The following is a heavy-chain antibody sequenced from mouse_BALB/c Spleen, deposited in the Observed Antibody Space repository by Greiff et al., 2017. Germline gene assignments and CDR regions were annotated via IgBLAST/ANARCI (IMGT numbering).Heavy chain of an antibody. CDR2: IDPANGNT. CDR3: ARSGITRVYDAMDY. CDR1: GFNIKDTY. Sequence: GQLQQSGAELVKPGASVKLSCTASGFNIKDTYMHWVKQRPEQGLEWIGRIDPANGNTKYDPKFQGKATITADTSSNTAYLQLSSLTSEYTAVYYCARSGITRVYDAMDYWGQGTSVTVSS. V-gene: IGHV14-3*02. D-gene: IGHD2-4*01. J-gene: IGHJ4*01.